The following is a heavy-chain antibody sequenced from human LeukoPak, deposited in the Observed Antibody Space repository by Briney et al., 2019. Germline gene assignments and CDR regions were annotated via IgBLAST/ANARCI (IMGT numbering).Heavy chain of an antibody. Sequence: PGGSLRLSCAASGFTFSSYAMHWVRQAPGKGLEYVSAISSNGGSTYYANSVKGRFTISRDNSKNTLYLQMGSLRAEDTAVYYCARDGPPDIVVVPAAIRNDYYYMDVWGKGTTVTVSS. V-gene: IGHV3-64*01. CDR1: GFTFSSYA. CDR3: ARDGPPDIVVVPAAIRNDYYYMDV. D-gene: IGHD2-2*02. CDR2: ISSNGGST. J-gene: IGHJ6*03.